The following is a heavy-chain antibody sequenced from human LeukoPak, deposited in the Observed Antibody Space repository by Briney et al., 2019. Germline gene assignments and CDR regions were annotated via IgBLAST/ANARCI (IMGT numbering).Heavy chain of an antibody. D-gene: IGHD6-19*01. CDR1: GYTFTSYY. Sequence: ASVKVSCKASGYTFTSYYMHWVRQAPGQGLEWMGWISGFSGNTAYAQKLQGRVTMTTDTSTSTALLELRSLRSDDTAVYYCARSSGWYDYWGQGTLVTVSS. J-gene: IGHJ4*02. CDR2: ISGFSGNT. CDR3: ARSSGWYDY. V-gene: IGHV1-18*04.